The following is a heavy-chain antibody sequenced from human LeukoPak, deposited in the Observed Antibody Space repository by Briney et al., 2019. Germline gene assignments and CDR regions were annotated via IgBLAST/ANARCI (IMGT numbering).Heavy chain of an antibody. J-gene: IGHJ4*02. V-gene: IGHV4-59*01. CDR3: ARETGRDGHNYYFDY. D-gene: IGHD5-24*01. Sequence: PSETLSLTCTVSGGSISSYYWSWIRQPPGKGLEWIGYIYYSGSTNYNPSLKSRVTISVDTSKNQFSLKQSSVTAADTAMYYCARETGRDGHNYYFDYWGQGTLVTVSS. CDR2: IYYSGST. CDR1: GGSISSYY.